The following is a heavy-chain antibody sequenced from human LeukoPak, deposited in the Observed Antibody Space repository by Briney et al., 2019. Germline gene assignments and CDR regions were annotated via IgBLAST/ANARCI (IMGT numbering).Heavy chain of an antibody. CDR2: MSGRGVST. V-gene: IGHV3-23*01. CDR3: AKDCNGGNCYIDY. CDR1: GFTFTNYA. J-gene: IGHJ4*02. D-gene: IGHD2-15*01. Sequence: PGGSLRLSCAASGFTFTNYAVSWVRQAPGKGLEWVSGMSGRGVSTYYADSVKGRFTISGDNSKNTLYLQMNSLRAEDTAIYYCAKDCNGGNCYIDYWGQGTLVTVAS.